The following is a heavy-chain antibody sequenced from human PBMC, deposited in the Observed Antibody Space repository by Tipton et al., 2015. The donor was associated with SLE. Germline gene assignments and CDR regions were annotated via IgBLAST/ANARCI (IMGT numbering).Heavy chain of an antibody. CDR3: ARDYPGKQWLPSGGLLDY. CDR2: ISAYNGNT. D-gene: IGHD6-19*01. CDR1: GYTFTSYG. Sequence: QVQLVQSGAEVKKPGASVKVSCKASGYTFTSYGISWVRQAPGQGLEWMGWISAYNGNTNYAQKPQGRVTMTTDTSTSTAYMELRSLRSDDTAVYYCARDYPGKQWLPSGGLLDYWGQGTLVTVSS. J-gene: IGHJ4*02. V-gene: IGHV1-18*01.